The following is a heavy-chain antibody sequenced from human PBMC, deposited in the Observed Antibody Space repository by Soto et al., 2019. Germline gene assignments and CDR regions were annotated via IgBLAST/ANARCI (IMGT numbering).Heavy chain of an antibody. D-gene: IGHD2-21*01. CDR3: ATYGGDGYNSNYYYYGMDV. V-gene: IGHV5-10-1*04. CDR2: IDPSDSYT. J-gene: IGHJ6*02. Sequence: GESLKISCKGSGYSFTSYWISWVRQMPGKGLEWMGRIDPSDSYTNYSPSFQGQVTISADKSISTAYLQWSSLKASDTAMYYCATYGGDGYNSNYYYYGMDVWGQGTTVTVSS. CDR1: GYSFTSYW.